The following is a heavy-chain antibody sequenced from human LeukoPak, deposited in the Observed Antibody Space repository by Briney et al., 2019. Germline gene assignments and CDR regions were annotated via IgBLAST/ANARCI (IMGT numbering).Heavy chain of an antibody. J-gene: IGHJ4*02. CDR2: IRGDGTGI. V-gene: IGHV3-43*02. Sequence: PGGSLRLSCAASGFTFDDFPMHWVRQAPGKGLEWVSLIRGDGTGIYYADSVKGRYTVARDNSRNSLYLQMNSLRSEDTALYFCAKDKAAAAGQALFENWGQGPLVADST. CDR3: AKDKAAAAGQALFEN. CDR1: GFTFDDFP. D-gene: IGHD6-13*01.